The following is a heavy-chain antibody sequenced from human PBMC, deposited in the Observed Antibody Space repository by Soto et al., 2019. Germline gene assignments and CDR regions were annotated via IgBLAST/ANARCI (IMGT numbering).Heavy chain of an antibody. D-gene: IGHD6-25*01. J-gene: IGHJ2*01. V-gene: IGHV3-9*01. CDR3: AKARRLEWHFDL. Sequence: EVQLVESGGGLVQPGRSLRLSCAASGFTFDDYAMHWVRQAPGKGLEWVSGISWNSGSIGYADSVKGRFTISRDNAKNSLYLQMNSLRAEDTALYYCAKARRLEWHFDLWGRGTLVTVSS. CDR1: GFTFDDYA. CDR2: ISWNSGSI.